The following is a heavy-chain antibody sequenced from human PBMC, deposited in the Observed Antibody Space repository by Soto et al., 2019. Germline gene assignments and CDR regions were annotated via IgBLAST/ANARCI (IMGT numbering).Heavy chain of an antibody. CDR3: AHRGIWSADAVSYFDL. V-gene: IGHV2-5*01. J-gene: IGHJ2*01. D-gene: IGHD6-13*01. CDR2: IYWNDDK. CDR1: GFSLSTTGVG. Sequence: QITLKASGPTLVKPTQTLTLTCTFSGFSLSTTGVGVGWIRQPPGKALEWRAIIYWNDDKRYSPSLTSRLTITKDTSKSQVVLTMTNLDPVDTATYYCAHRGIWSADAVSYFDLWGRCTLVTVSS.